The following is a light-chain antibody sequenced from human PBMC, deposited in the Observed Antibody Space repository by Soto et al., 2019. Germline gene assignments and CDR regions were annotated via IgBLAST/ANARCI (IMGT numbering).Light chain of an antibody. CDR2: GAS. CDR1: QSVSSSY. Sequence: EIVLTQSPGTLSLSPGERATLSCRASQSVSSSYLAWYQQKPGQAPRLLIYGASSRATGIPDRFSGSGSGTDFTLTISRLEPEDFACYYCQQYGSSATWTFGQGTKVEIK. J-gene: IGKJ1*01. CDR3: QQYGSSATWT. V-gene: IGKV3-20*01.